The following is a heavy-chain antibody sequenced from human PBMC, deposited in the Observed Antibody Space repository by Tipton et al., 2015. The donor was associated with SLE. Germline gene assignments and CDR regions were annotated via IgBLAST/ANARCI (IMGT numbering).Heavy chain of an antibody. CDR2: IKQDGREK. J-gene: IGHJ3*02. V-gene: IGHV3-7*05. CDR1: GFTFSSYW. Sequence: SLRLSCAASGFTFSSYWMSWVRQAPGKGLVWVANIKQDGREKYYVDSVKGRFTISRDNAKNSLYLQMNSLRAEDTAVYYCARDDSSGPRAFDIWGQGTMVTVSS. D-gene: IGHD3-22*01. CDR3: ARDDSSGPRAFDI.